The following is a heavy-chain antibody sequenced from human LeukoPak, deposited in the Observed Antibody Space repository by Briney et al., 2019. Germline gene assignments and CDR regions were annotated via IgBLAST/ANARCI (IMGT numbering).Heavy chain of an antibody. CDR2: ISGSGTTM. V-gene: IGHV3-48*03. Sequence: QPGGSLRLSCVASGFTCSSYEMNWLRQSPGKGLEWVSFISGSGTTMYYADSVKGRFTISRDNAKNSLYLQMNSLRAEDTAVYYCARSVQWLPYWGQGTLVTVSS. CDR1: GFTCSSYE. D-gene: IGHD6-19*01. J-gene: IGHJ4*02. CDR3: ARSVQWLPY.